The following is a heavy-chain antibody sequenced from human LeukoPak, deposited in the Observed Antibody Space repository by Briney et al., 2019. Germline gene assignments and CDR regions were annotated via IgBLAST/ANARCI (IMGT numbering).Heavy chain of an antibody. CDR3: ARNNGKDV. CDR2: VNRDGSET. J-gene: IGHJ6*02. V-gene: IGHV3-7*03. CDR1: GFALSSHW. Sequence: NPGGSLRLSCAASGFALSSHWMTWVRQVPGRGPEWVANVNRDGSETYYLDSVKGRFTISKDNAKNSLYLQMNSLRAEDTALYHCARNNGKDVWGQGTTVIVSS.